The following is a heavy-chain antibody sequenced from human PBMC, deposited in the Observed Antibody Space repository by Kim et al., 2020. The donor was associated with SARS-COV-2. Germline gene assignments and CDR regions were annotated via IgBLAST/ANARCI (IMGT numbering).Heavy chain of an antibody. CDR3: ARADPYSSSWYVPYFDY. V-gene: IGHV4-59*13. CDR2: IYYSGST. Sequence: SETLSLTCTVSGGSISSYYWSWIRQPPGKGLEWIGYIYYSGSTNYNPSLKSRVTISVDTSKNQFSLKLSSVTAADTAVYYCARADPYSSSWYVPYFDYWGQGILVTVSS. D-gene: IGHD6-13*01. CDR1: GGSISSYY. J-gene: IGHJ4*02.